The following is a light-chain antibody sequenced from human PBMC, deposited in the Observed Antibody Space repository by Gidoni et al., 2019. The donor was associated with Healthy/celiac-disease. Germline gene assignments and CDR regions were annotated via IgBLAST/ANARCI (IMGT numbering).Light chain of an antibody. CDR1: QRVSSN. J-gene: IGKJ4*01. Sequence: EIVMTPAPTTLSGSPGERATLSCRASQRVSSNLAWYQQKPGQAPRLLIYGASTRATGIPARFSGSGSGTEFTLTISSLQSEDFAVYYCQQYNNWPLTFGAGTKVEIK. CDR3: QQYNNWPLT. V-gene: IGKV3-15*01. CDR2: GAS.